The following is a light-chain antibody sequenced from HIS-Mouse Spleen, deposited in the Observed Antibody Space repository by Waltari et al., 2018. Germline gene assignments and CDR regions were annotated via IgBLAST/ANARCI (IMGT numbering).Light chain of an antibody. CDR2: AAS. CDR3: QQLNSYPPT. CDR1: QGISSY. V-gene: IGKV1-9*01. Sequence: DTQLTQSPSFLSASVVDRVTITCRARQGISSYLAWYQQKPGKAPKILIYAASTLQSGVPSRFSGSGSGTEFTLTISSLQPEDFATYYCQQLNSYPPTFGQGTKVEIK. J-gene: IGKJ1*01.